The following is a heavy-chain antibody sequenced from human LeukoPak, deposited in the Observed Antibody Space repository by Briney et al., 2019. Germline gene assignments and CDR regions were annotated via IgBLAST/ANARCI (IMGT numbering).Heavy chain of an antibody. CDR3: ARMQKDKGYCYGMDV. CDR2: SSTYNGNT. J-gene: IGHJ6*01. Sequence: ASVNVSFKASVYTFTSYGIHWVRQAPGKGLEGMGWSSTYNGNTNYAQKLQGRVTMTTDTYTSTAYLELRSLRSDDTAVYYCARMQKDKGYCYGMDVWGKGTTVTVSS. CDR1: VYTFTSYG. V-gene: IGHV1-18*04.